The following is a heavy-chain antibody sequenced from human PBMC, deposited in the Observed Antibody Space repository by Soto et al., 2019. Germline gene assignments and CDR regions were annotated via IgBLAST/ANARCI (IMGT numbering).Heavy chain of an antibody. J-gene: IGHJ5*02. CDR3: ARVPYSSSSVVMAFDP. CDR1: GYTFTSYY. D-gene: IGHD6-6*01. V-gene: IGHV1-46*01. CDR2: INPSGGST. Sequence: QVQLVQSGAEVKKPGASVKVSCKASGYTFTSYYMHWVRQAPGQGLEWMGIINPSGGSTSYAQKFQGRVTMTRATSTSTVYMELSSLRSEDTAVYYCARVPYSSSSVVMAFDPWGQGTLVTVSS.